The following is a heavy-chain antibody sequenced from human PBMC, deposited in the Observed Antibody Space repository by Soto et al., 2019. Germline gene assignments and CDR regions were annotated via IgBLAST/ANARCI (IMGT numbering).Heavy chain of an antibody. V-gene: IGHV3-30-3*01. CDR2: ISYDGSNK. D-gene: IGHD3-22*01. CDR3: ARDGSPNYYDSSGYLGCFDY. J-gene: IGHJ4*02. Sequence: QVQLVESGGGVVQPGRSLRLSCAASGFTFSSYDMHWVRQAPGKGLEWVAVISYDGSNKYYADSVKGRFTISRDNSKNTLYLQMNSLRAEDTAVYYCARDGSPNYYDSSGYLGCFDYWGQGTLVTVSS. CDR1: GFTFSSYD.